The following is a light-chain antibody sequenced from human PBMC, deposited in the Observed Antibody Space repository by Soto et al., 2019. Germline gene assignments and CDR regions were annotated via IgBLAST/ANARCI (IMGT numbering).Light chain of an antibody. CDR2: VAS. CDR3: QKYNRAPWT. J-gene: IGKJ1*01. CDR1: QGISNY. Sequence: DIQMTQSPSSLSSSVGDRVTITCRASQGISNYLVWYQQQPGKVAKLLIYVASTLQSGVPSRFSGSGSGADFTLTISSLQPEDVATYYGQKYNRAPWTFGQGTKVEIK. V-gene: IGKV1-27*01.